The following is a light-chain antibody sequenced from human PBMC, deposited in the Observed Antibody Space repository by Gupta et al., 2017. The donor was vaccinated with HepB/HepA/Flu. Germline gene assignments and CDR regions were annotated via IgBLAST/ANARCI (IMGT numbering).Light chain of an antibody. V-gene: IGLV2-11*01. CDR3: CSYAGSYKV. J-gene: IGLJ1*01. CDR2: DFN. Sequence: QSALTQPRSVSGSPGQSVTISCTGTSSDIGGYNYVSWYQQHPGKAPNLMIYDFNKRPSGVPDRFSGSKSGNTASLTISGLQADDEADYYCCSYAGSYKVFGTGTIVTVL. CDR1: SSDIGGYNY.